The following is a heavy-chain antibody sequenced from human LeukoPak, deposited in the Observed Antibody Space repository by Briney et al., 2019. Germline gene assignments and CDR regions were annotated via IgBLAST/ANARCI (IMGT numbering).Heavy chain of an antibody. CDR3: AKKRRYYDFWSGYPS. CDR1: GFTFSIYA. CDR2: ISGSGGTA. J-gene: IGHJ5*02. D-gene: IGHD3-3*01. V-gene: IGHV3-23*01. Sequence: GGSLRLSCAASGFTFSIYAMSWVRQAPGKGLEWVSAISGSGGTAYYADSVKGRFTISRDNSKNTLYLQMNSLRAEDTAVYYCAKKRRYYDFWSGYPSWGQGTLVTVSS.